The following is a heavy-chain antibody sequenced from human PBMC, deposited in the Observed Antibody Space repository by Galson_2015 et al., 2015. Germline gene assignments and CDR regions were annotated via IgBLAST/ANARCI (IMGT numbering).Heavy chain of an antibody. Sequence: QSGAEVKKPGASVKVSCKASGYTFTSYGISWVRQAPGQGLEWMGWISAYNGNTNYAQNLQGRVTMTTDTSTGTAYMELRSLRSDDTAVYYCARSGGGSGSYYSYYYYYMDVWGKGTTVTVSS. V-gene: IGHV1-18*01. CDR2: ISAYNGNT. J-gene: IGHJ6*03. CDR3: ARSGGGSGSYYSYYYYYMDV. D-gene: IGHD3-10*01. CDR1: GYTFTSYG.